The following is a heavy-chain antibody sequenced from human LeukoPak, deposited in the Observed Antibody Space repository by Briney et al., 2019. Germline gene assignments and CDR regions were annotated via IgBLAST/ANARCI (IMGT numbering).Heavy chain of an antibody. D-gene: IGHD3-22*01. V-gene: IGHV1-46*01. CDR2: INPSGGST. CDR3: ARDAYYYDSSGYYGFGVDY. CDR1: GYTFTSYC. J-gene: IGHJ4*02. Sequence: GASVKVSCKASGYTFTSYCMHWVRQAPGQGLEWMGIINPSGGSTSYAQKFQGRVTMTRDTSTSTVYMELSSLRSEDTAVYYCARDAYYYDSSGYYGFGVDYWGQGTLVTVSS.